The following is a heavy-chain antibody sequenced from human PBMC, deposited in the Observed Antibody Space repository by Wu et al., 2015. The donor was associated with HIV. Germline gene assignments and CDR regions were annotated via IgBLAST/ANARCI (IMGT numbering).Heavy chain of an antibody. CDR3: ARGYCSGGTCHGFQL. CDR2: IFLSGST. J-gene: IGHJ5*02. Sequence: QVQLQESGPGLVKPSETLSLTCSVSGYSISGGYYWGWIRQSPGKGLEWIGSIFLSGSTYYNPSLKSRVTISGDTSKKQFFLNLKSVTAADTAVYFCARGYCSGGTCHGFQLWGQGTLVIVSS. D-gene: IGHD2-15*01. CDR1: GYSISGGYY. V-gene: IGHV4-38-2*02.